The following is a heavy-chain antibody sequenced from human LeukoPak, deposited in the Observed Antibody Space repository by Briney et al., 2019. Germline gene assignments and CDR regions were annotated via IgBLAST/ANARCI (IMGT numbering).Heavy chain of an antibody. CDR3: AKDRVGVTTDFFDS. CDR2: ISASGDGA. J-gene: IGHJ4*02. D-gene: IGHD1-26*01. Sequence: GGSPRLSCAASGFTFSSYPMSWVRQAPGKGLEWVSGISASGDGAFYADSLRGRFTISRDNSKNTLYLQVDSLRAEDTALYYCAKDRVGVTTDFFDSGGQGTLVTVSS. V-gene: IGHV3-23*01. CDR1: GFTFSSYP.